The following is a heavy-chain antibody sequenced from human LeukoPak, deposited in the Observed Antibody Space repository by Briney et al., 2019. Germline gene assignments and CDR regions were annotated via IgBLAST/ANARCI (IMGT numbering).Heavy chain of an antibody. Sequence: GGSLRLSCAASGFTFSSYAMHWVRQAPGKGLEYVSAISSNGGSTYYANSVKGRFTISRDNSKNTLYLQMGSLRAEDMAVYYCARDLIAVAGGGLDYWGQGTLVTVSS. J-gene: IGHJ4*02. CDR3: ARDLIAVAGGGLDY. V-gene: IGHV3-64*01. CDR2: ISSNGGST. D-gene: IGHD6-19*01. CDR1: GFTFSSYA.